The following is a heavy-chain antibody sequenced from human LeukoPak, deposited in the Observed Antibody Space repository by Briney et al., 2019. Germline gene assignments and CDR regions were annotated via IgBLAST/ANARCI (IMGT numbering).Heavy chain of an antibody. CDR3: AIMHRYYDGSGYWVQ. D-gene: IGHD3-22*01. CDR1: GFTFSSYA. V-gene: IGHV3-23*01. Sequence: GGALRLSCAASGFTFSSYAMSWGRQAPGKGLEGGSGISTSGGTTSYADSVKGRFTISRDNPRNTLYMQMNSLRAEDTAVYYCAIMHRYYDGSGYWVQWGQGTLVTVSS. J-gene: IGHJ4*02. CDR2: ISTSGGTT.